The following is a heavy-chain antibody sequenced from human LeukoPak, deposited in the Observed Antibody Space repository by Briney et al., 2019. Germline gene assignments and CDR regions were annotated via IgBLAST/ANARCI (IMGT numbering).Heavy chain of an antibody. D-gene: IGHD5-12*01. V-gene: IGHV3-53*01. CDR3: ARTYSGYDWWHY. CDR2: IYSVANT. CDR1: GFTVSSNY. Sequence: TGGSMSLSWALSGFTVSSNYMSWVRQAPGEGLEWVSVIYSVANTYYADSVKGRFSIPRDNSKTTLYLQINSLRAEDTAVYYCARTYSGYDWWHYWGQGTLVTVSS. J-gene: IGHJ4*02.